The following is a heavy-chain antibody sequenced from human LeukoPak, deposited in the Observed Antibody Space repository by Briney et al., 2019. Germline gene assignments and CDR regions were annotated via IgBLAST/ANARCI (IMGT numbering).Heavy chain of an antibody. V-gene: IGHV4-59*01. CDR3: ARETYWYYFDY. Sequence: PSETLSLTCTVPGGSISSYYWSWIRQPPGKGLEWIGYIYYSGSTNYNPSLKSRVTISVDTSKNQFSLKLSSVTAADTAVYYCARETYWYYFDYWGRGTLVTVSS. CDR1: GGSISSYY. D-gene: IGHD2-15*01. CDR2: IYYSGST. J-gene: IGHJ4*02.